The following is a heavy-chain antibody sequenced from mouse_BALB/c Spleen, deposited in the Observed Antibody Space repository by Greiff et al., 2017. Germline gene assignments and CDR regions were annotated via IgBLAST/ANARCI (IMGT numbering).Heavy chain of an antibody. Sequence: QVQLQQSGAELVGPGVSVKISCKGSGYTFTDYAMHWVKQSHAKSLEWIGVISTYYGDASYNQKFKGKATMTVDKSSSTAYMELARLTSEDSAIYYCARGRDDPGFAYWGQGTLVTVSA. D-gene: IGHD2-3*01. CDR2: ISTYYGDA. V-gene: IGHV1S137*01. CDR3: ARGRDDPGFAY. J-gene: IGHJ3*01. CDR1: GYTFTDYA.